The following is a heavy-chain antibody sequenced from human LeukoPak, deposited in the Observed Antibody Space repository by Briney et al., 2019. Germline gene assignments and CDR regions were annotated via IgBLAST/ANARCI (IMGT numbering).Heavy chain of an antibody. CDR3: ARDPPFSSGWSQNHFDH. V-gene: IGHV3-30*04. Sequence: PGGSLGLSCAPSGFTFDSYAMHWVRQAPGKGLEWVALISYDGGNQNYADSVKGRFTISRDNAKNMLYLQMNSLRPEDTAVYYCARDPPFSSGWSQNHFDHWGQGTLVTVSS. J-gene: IGHJ4*02. CDR1: GFTFDSYA. CDR2: ISYDGGNQ. D-gene: IGHD6-19*01.